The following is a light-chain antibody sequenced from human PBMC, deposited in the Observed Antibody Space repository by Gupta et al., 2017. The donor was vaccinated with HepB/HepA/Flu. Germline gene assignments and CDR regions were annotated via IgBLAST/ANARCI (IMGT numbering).Light chain of an antibody. CDR1: QSLLYSDGYNY. CDR2: VTS. CDR3: RQGLQAPLT. V-gene: IGKV2-28*01. Sequence: EIVMTQSPLSLPVTPGEPASISCKSSQSLLYSDGYNYVHWYLQRPGQSPQLLLYVTSNRASGVPDRFSGSESGTXFTRKIXRVEAEDVGVEYCRQGLQAPLTFGXGTKLEIK. J-gene: IGKJ4*01.